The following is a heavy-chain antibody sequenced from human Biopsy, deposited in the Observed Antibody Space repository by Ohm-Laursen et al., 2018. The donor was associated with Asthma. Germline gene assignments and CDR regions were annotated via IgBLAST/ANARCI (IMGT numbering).Heavy chain of an antibody. CDR2: ISKDASTQ. CDR3: VRDGTDDAFDI. J-gene: IGHJ3*02. D-gene: IGHD1-1*01. Sequence: SLRLSCSAFGFSFSNFTIHWVRQAPGKGLEWVGVISKDASTQDYADSVRGRFTMARDNSKNTLDLQMNSLREEDTAVYYCVRDGTDDAFDIWGQGTVVSVSS. V-gene: IGHV3-30*01. CDR1: GFSFSNFT.